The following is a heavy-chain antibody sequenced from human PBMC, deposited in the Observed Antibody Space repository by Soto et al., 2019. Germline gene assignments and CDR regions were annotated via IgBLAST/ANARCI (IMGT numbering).Heavy chain of an antibody. CDR2: ISGSGGST. CDR3: AKVTKYLWFGELFEEGNWFDP. D-gene: IGHD3-10*01. J-gene: IGHJ5*02. CDR1: GFTFSSYA. V-gene: IGHV3-23*01. Sequence: GGSLRLSCAASGFTFSSYAMSWVRQAPGKGLEWVSAISGSGGSTYYADSVKGRFTISRDNSKNTLYLQMNSLRAEDTDVYYCAKVTKYLWFGELFEEGNWFDPWGQGTLVTVSS.